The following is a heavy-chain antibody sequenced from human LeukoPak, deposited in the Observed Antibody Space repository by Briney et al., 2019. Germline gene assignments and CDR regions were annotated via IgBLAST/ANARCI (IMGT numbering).Heavy chain of an antibody. J-gene: IGHJ3*02. Sequence: SETLSLTCTVSGGSFSSGSYYWSWIRQPPGKGLEWIGYIYYSGSTNYNPSLKSRVTISVDTSKNQFSLKLSSVTAADTAVYYCARDGGYCSSTSCNDAFDIWGQGTMVTVSS. CDR1: GGSFSSGSYY. CDR2: IYYSGST. D-gene: IGHD2-2*01. CDR3: ARDGGYCSSTSCNDAFDI. V-gene: IGHV4-61*01.